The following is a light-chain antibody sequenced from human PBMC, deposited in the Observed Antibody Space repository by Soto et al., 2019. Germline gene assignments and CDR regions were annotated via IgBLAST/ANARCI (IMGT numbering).Light chain of an antibody. Sequence: DIQLTQSPIFLSASVGDRVTITCRASQGISSYLAWYQQKPGKAPKLLIYKASTLKSGVPSRFSGSGSGTEFTLTISSLQPDDFATYYCQHYNSYSEAFGQGTKVDIK. J-gene: IGKJ1*01. V-gene: IGKV1-5*03. CDR2: KAS. CDR3: QHYNSYSEA. CDR1: QGISSY.